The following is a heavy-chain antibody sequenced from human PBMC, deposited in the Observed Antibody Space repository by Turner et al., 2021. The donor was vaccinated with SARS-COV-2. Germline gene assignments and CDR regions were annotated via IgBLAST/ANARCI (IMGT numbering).Heavy chain of an antibody. Sequence: EVQLVESGGGLVQPGGSLRLSCAASGFTVSSNYMSWVRQAPGKGLEWVSVIYSGCSTYYADSVKGRFTISRHNSKNTLYLQMNSLRAEDTAVYYCARDLGGALFDYWGQGTLVTVSS. V-gene: IGHV3-53*04. CDR2: IYSGCST. J-gene: IGHJ4*02. CDR3: ARDLGGALFDY. D-gene: IGHD3-16*01. CDR1: GFTVSSNY.